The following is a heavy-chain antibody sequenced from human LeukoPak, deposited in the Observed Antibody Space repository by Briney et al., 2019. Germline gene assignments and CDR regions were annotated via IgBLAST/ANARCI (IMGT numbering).Heavy chain of an antibody. J-gene: IGHJ3*01. CDR1: GFTFSGPD. Sequence: PGGSLKLSCAASGFTFSGPDIHWVRQASGKGLEWVGHIRSKTNNYATADAASVKGRFTFSRDDSKNTAYIQMNSLKTEDTAVDYCIRHKYDRSGYGALDVWRQGTMVTVSS. CDR2: IRSKTNNYAT. CDR3: IRHKYDRSGYGALDV. D-gene: IGHD3-22*01. V-gene: IGHV3-73*01.